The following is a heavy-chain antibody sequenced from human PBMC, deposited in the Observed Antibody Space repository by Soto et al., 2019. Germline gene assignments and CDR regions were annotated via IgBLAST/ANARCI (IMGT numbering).Heavy chain of an antibody. D-gene: IGHD4-4*01. CDR1: GFTFSSYW. CDR2: TKQDGSEK. J-gene: IGHJ6*02. CDR3: ARDPPTERFYYDFYGMHV. V-gene: IGHV3-7*01. Sequence: LRLSCVASGFTFSSYWMSWVRQAPGKGLEWVANTKQDGSEKFHADSVKGRFTISRDNVKKSLFLQLNSLRAEDTAVYYCARDPPTERFYYDFYGMHVWRQGATVAVSS.